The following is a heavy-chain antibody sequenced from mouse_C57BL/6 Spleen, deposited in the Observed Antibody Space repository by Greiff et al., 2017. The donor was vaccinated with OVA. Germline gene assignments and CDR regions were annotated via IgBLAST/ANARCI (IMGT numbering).Heavy chain of an antibody. V-gene: IGHV1-15*01. D-gene: IGHD1-1*01. J-gene: IGHJ4*01. CDR1: GYTFTDYE. CDR2: IDPETGGT. CDR3: TRRGLTVVADPYYYAMDD. Sequence: QVQLKQSGAELVRPGASVTLSCKASGYTFTDYEMHWVKQTPVHGLEWIGAIDPETGGTAYNQKFKGKTILTADKSSSTAYMELRSLTSEDSAVYYCTRRGLTVVADPYYYAMDDWGQGTSVTVSS.